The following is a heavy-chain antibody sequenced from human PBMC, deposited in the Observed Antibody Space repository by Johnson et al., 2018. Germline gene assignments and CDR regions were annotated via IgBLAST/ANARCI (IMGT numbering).Heavy chain of an antibody. V-gene: IGHV3-72*01. J-gene: IGHJ6*02. CDR2: SLNIGRNYVS. CDR3: ARDSLAYGLDV. CDR1: GFTSSDYY. Sequence: VQLVQSGGGLVQPGGSLRLSCAASGFTSSDYYMDWVRQAPGKGLEFVARSLNIGRNYVSDYAASVRGRFTISRDVSKNVLFLQMNSLKTGDTAVYYCARDSLAYGLDVWGQGTTVIVSS.